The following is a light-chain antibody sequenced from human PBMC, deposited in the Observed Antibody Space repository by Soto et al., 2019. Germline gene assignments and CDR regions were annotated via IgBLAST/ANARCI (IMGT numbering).Light chain of an antibody. CDR2: DVT. CDR3: ASYTTSDTYV. CDR1: SSDIGGYNF. Sequence: QSVRTQPASVSGSPGQSVTISCPGTSSDIGGYNFVSWYQQLPDKAPRLMVYDVTYRPSGVSSRFSGSKSGNTASLTISGLQAEDEADYYCASYTTSDTYVFGTGTKVTVL. J-gene: IGLJ1*01. V-gene: IGLV2-14*03.